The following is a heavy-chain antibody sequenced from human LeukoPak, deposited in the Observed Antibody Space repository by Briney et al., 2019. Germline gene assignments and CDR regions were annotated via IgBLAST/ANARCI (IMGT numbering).Heavy chain of an antibody. Sequence: SETLSLTCTVSGGSISSYYWSWIRQPPGKGLEWIGYIYYSGSTNYNPSLKSRVTISVDTSKNQFSLKLSSVTAADTAVYYCARTNGYNYGDYWGQGTLVTVSS. CDR1: GGSISSYY. CDR3: ARTNGYNYGDY. J-gene: IGHJ4*02. D-gene: IGHD5-24*01. V-gene: IGHV4-59*01. CDR2: IYYSGST.